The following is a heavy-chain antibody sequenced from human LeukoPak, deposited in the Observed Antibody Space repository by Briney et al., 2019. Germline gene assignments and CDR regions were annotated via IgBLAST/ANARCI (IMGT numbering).Heavy chain of an antibody. Sequence: GGSLRLSCAAYGFTFSVYGMSWVRPAQGKGLGWVSATSSNGGSTYYAGAVMGRFTFSRDNSKNTLYLQMHSLRADDTAVYYCAKGSLPGWDLIYYYYVDVWGKGTTVTISS. J-gene: IGHJ6*03. V-gene: IGHV3-23*01. CDR2: TSSNGGST. CDR3: AKGSLPGWDLIYYYYVDV. D-gene: IGHD3-9*01. CDR1: GFTFSVYG.